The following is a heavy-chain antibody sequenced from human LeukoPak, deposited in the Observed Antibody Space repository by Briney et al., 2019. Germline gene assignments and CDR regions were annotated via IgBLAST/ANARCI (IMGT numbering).Heavy chain of an antibody. V-gene: IGHV3-30*04. CDR3: ARVLGHFDY. J-gene: IGHJ4*02. CDR1: GFTFSSYA. Sequence: GGSLRLSCAASGFTFSSYAMHWVRQAPGKGLEWVAVISYDGSNKYYADSVKGRFTISRDNSKNTLYLQMNSLRAEDTAVYYCARVLGHFDYWGQGTLVTVSS. CDR2: ISYDGSNK.